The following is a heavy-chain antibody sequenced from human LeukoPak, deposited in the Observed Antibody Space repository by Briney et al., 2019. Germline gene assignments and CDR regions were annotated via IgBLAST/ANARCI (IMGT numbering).Heavy chain of an antibody. J-gene: IGHJ6*02. V-gene: IGHV1-46*01. CDR3: AREEDYYYYGMDV. Sequence: ASVKVSCKASGYTFTTHDINWVRQAPGQGLEWMGIINPSGGSTSYAQKFQGRVTMTRDTSTSTVYMELSSLRSEDTAVYYCAREEDYYYYGMDVWGQGTTVTVSS. CDR2: INPSGGST. CDR1: GYTFTTHD.